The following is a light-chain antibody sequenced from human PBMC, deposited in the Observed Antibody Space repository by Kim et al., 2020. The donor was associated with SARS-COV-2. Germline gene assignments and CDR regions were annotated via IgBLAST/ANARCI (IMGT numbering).Light chain of an antibody. J-gene: IGKJ2*01. Sequence: SASVGDRVTIPCRASETISNWLAWYQQKPGKAPNLLIYLASTLESGVPSRFSGSGSGTEFTLTITSLQPDDFATYYCQHYIRFPYTFGQGTKLEI. V-gene: IGKV1-5*03. CDR3: QHYIRFPYT. CDR1: ETISNW. CDR2: LAS.